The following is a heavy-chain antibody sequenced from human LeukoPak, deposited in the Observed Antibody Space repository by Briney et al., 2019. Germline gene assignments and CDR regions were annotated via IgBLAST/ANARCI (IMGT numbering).Heavy chain of an antibody. CDR1: GYTFTGHY. CDR3: ASVSGHYQADGY. V-gene: IGHV1-2*02. D-gene: IGHD1-26*01. CDR2: INPESGDT. Sequence: ASVKVSCKASGYTFTGHYMHWVRQAPAQGLEWMGWINPESGDTKYAQKFQGRVTMTRDTSITTAYMELSRLRSDDTAVYYCASVSGHYQADGYWGQGTLDTVSS. J-gene: IGHJ4*02.